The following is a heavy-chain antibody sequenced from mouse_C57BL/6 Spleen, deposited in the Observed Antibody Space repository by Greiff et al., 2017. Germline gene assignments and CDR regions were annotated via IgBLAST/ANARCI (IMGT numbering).Heavy chain of an antibody. Sequence: EVKLMESGGGLVQPGGSMKLSCAASGFTFSDAWMDWVRQSPEKGLEWGAEIRNKANNHATYYAESVKGRFTISRDDSKSSVYLQMNSLRAEDTGIYYCTGSSSPYYYAMDYWGQGTSVTVSS. CDR2: IRNKANNHAT. D-gene: IGHD1-1*01. CDR3: TGSSSPYYYAMDY. J-gene: IGHJ4*01. CDR1: GFTFSDAW. V-gene: IGHV6-6*01.